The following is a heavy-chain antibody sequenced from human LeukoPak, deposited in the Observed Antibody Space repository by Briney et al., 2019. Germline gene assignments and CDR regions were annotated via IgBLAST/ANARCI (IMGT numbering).Heavy chain of an antibody. CDR1: GFTVSTNA. Sequence: GGSLRLSCAASGFTVSTNAMSWVRQAPGRGLEWISGIGGDGRTHYADSVRGRFTISRDNSKDTVHLQMNSLRVDDTAVYYCAKDLSWWAAVDFWGQGILVTVSS. CDR2: IGGDGRT. D-gene: IGHD2-15*01. J-gene: IGHJ4*02. CDR3: AKDLSWWAAVDF. V-gene: IGHV3-23*01.